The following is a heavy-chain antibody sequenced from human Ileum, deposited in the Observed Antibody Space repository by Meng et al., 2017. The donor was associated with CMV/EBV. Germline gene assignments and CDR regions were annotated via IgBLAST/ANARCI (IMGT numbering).Heavy chain of an antibody. CDR1: GGSLNTYA. Sequence: CKTSGGSLNTYAITWVRQAPGQGLEWMGLIVPIFGKVNYAQDFRGRVTITADTSTLTAYMELSNLRSDDTAVYYCTRHYDFREWFDPWGQGTLVTVSS. V-gene: IGHV1-69*06. D-gene: IGHD3-3*01. CDR2: IVPIFGKV. CDR3: TRHYDFREWFDP. J-gene: IGHJ5*02.